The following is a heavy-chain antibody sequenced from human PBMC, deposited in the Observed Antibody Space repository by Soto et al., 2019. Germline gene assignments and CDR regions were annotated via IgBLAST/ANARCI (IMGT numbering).Heavy chain of an antibody. D-gene: IGHD2-2*01. V-gene: IGHV4-31*03. J-gene: IGHJ4*02. CDR3: ARVRCGSTSCIPLDY. CDR1: GGSISSSGYY. Sequence: SETLSLTCTVSGGSISSSGYYWSWIRQHPGKGLEWIGYIYYSGNTHYNPSLRSRVIMSLITSKNQFSLKLNSVSAADTAVYYCARVRCGSTSCIPLDYWGQGTLVTVS. CDR2: IYYSGNT.